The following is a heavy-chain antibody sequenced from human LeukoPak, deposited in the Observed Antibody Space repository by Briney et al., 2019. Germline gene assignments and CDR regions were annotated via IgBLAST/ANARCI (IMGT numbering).Heavy chain of an antibody. V-gene: IGHV4-59*01. J-gene: IGHJ4*02. D-gene: IGHD3-22*01. CDR3: ARADYYDSSGYPWDY. CDR2: IYYSGST. Sequence: YIYYSGSTNYNPSLKSRVTISVDTSKNQFSLKLSSVTAADTAVYYYARADYYDSSGYPWDYWGQGTLVTVSS.